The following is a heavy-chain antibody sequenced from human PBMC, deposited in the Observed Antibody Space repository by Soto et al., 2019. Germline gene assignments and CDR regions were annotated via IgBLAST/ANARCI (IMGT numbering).Heavy chain of an antibody. CDR1: GFTFSSYA. D-gene: IGHD6-13*01. J-gene: IGHJ5*02. V-gene: IGHV3-23*01. Sequence: EVQLLESGGGLVQPGGSLRLSCAASGFTFSSYAMSWVRQAPGKGLEWVSAISGSGGSTYYADSVKGRFTISRDNSKNTLYLQMNSLRAEDTAVYYCAKDAVPYSSSWYDLGWFDPWGQGTLVTVSS. CDR3: AKDAVPYSSSWYDLGWFDP. CDR2: ISGSGGST.